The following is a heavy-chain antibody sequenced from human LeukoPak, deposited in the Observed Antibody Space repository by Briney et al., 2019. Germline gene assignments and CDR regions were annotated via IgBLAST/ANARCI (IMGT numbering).Heavy chain of an antibody. CDR3: ARAPRLPTYCSSTSCYGRYGMDV. V-gene: IGHV4-34*01. D-gene: IGHD2-2*01. Sequence: SETLSLTCAVYGGSFSGYYWSWIRQPPGKGLEWIGEINHSGSTNYNPSLKSRVTISVDTSKNQFSLKLSSVTAEDTAVYYCARAPRLPTYCSSTSCYGRYGMDVWGKGTTVTVSS. CDR1: GGSFSGYY. J-gene: IGHJ6*04. CDR2: INHSGST.